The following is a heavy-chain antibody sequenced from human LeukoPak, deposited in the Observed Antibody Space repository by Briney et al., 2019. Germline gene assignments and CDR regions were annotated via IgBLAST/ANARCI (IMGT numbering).Heavy chain of an antibody. CDR3: ARKHRITVFGVVKDWFDP. CDR1: GFTVSSNY. J-gene: IGHJ5*02. D-gene: IGHD3-3*01. CDR2: IYSGGST. V-gene: IGHV3-53*01. Sequence: PGGSLRLSCAASGFTVSSNYMSWVRQAPGKGLEWVSVIYSGGSTYYADSVKGRFTISRDNSKNTPYLQMNSLRAEDTAVYYCARKHRITVFGVVKDWFDPWGQGTLVTVSS.